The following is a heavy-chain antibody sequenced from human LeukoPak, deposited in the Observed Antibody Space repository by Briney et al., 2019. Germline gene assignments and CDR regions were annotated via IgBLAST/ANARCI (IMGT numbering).Heavy chain of an antibody. CDR1: GFTFSSFG. CDR3: ARDGKEFGELLD. CDR2: VWYDGSKR. J-gene: IGHJ1*01. V-gene: IGHV3-33*01. D-gene: IGHD3-10*01. Sequence: SLRLSCAASGFTFSSFGMHWVRQAAGEGLEWVGIVWYDGSKRYYAGSVEGPFTIARDESKNTLYLQVDSLRAEDTAVYYGARDGKEFGELLDWGQGTLVTVSS.